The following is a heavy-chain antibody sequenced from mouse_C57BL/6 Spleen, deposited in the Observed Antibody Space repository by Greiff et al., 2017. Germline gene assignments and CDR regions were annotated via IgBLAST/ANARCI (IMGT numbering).Heavy chain of an antibody. J-gene: IGHJ3*01. CDR2: IYPSDSET. Sequence: QVQLQQPGAELVRPGSSVKLSCKASGYTFTSYWMDWVKQRPGQGPEWIGNIYPSDSETHYNQKFKDKATLTVDKSSSTAYMQLSSLTSEDSAVYYCARDAGTTWFAYWGQGTLVTVSA. CDR1: GYTFTSYW. CDR3: ARDAGTTWFAY. D-gene: IGHD4-1*01. V-gene: IGHV1-61*01.